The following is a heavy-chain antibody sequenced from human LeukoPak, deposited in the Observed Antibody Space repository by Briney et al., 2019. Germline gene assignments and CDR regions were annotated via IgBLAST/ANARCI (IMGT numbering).Heavy chain of an antibody. J-gene: IGHJ4*02. CDR1: GFTFGGHN. Sequence: GGSLRLSCAASGFTFGGHNMNWVRQAPGKGLEWISFVSISSGTIYYADSVKGRFTISRDNAKNSLYLQMNSLRAEDTAVYYCARDAPTMVRGVIDYWGQGTLVTVSS. V-gene: IGHV3-48*04. D-gene: IGHD3-10*01. CDR2: VSISSGTI. CDR3: ARDAPTMVRGVIDY.